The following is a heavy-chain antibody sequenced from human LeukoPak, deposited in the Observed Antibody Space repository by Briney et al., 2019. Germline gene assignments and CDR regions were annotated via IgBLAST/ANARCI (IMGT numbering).Heavy chain of an antibody. Sequence: GASVKVSCKASGGTFSSYAISWVRQAPGRGLEWMGGIIPIFGTANYAQKFQGRVTITADESTSTAYMELSSLRSEDTAVYYCARVHYDFWSGYSPPFDYWGQGTLVTVSS. V-gene: IGHV1-69*13. D-gene: IGHD3-3*01. J-gene: IGHJ4*02. CDR2: IIPIFGTA. CDR1: GGTFSSYA. CDR3: ARVHYDFWSGYSPPFDY.